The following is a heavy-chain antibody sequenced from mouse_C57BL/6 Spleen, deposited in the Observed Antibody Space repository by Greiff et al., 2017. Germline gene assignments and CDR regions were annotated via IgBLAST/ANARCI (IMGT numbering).Heavy chain of an antibody. CDR3: ARWEDGSHDYYAMDY. Sequence: VQLKQSGPELVKPGDSVKISCKASGYSFTGYFMNWVMQSHGKSLEWIGRINPYNGDTFYNQKFKGKATLTVDKSSSTAHMELRSLTSEDSAVYYCARWEDGSHDYYAMDYWGQGTSVTVSS. J-gene: IGHJ4*01. D-gene: IGHD2-3*01. CDR2: INPYNGDT. V-gene: IGHV1-20*01. CDR1: GYSFTGYF.